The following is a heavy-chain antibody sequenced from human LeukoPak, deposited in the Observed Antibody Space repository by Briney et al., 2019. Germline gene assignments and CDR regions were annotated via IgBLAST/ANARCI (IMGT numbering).Heavy chain of an antibody. V-gene: IGHV6-1*01. Sequence: SQTLSLTCAISGDTVSSNTAAWNWIRQSPSRGLEWLGRTYYRSKWNTDYAASVQSRITINPDTSTNQFSLQLKSATPEDTAVYYCSRQRSTSTYYFGLDVWGQGTTVTVS. CDR3: SRQRSTSTYYFGLDV. D-gene: IGHD6-6*01. CDR2: TYYRSKWNT. CDR1: GDTVSSNTAA. J-gene: IGHJ6*02.